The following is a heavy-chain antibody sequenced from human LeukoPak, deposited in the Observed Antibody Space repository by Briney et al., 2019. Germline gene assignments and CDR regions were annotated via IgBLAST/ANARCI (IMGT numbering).Heavy chain of an antibody. D-gene: IGHD5-18*01. CDR1: GASISSGRNY. Sequence: SETLSLTCNVSGASISSGRNYWGWIRQSPGKGLEWIASIYYSGNSYYNPSLKSRVSISVDTSKNHISLKLFSLTAADTALYYCARHLSGSAMMHYFDYWGQGNLVTVSS. CDR3: ARHLSGSAMMHYFDY. V-gene: IGHV4-39*01. J-gene: IGHJ4*02. CDR2: IYYSGNS.